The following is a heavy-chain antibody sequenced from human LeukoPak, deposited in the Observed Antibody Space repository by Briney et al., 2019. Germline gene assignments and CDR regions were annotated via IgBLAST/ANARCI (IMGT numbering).Heavy chain of an antibody. CDR3: AREVVVPAATHFDY. CDR2: INSDGSST. CDR1: GFTFSSHW. J-gene: IGHJ4*02. D-gene: IGHD2-2*01. V-gene: IGHV3-74*01. Sequence: PGGSLRLSCAASGFTFSSHWMHWVRQAPGEGLVWVSRINSDGSSTAYADSVKGRFTISRDNAKNTLYLQMNSLRAEDTAVYYCAREVVVPAATHFDYWGQGTLVTVSS.